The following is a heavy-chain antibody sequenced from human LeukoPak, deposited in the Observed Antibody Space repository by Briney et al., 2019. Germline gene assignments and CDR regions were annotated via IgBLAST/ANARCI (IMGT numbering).Heavy chain of an antibody. CDR2: IYYSGST. CDR3: ARGEGVGQLLIDY. J-gene: IGHJ4*02. CDR1: GGSISSYY. Sequence: SSETLSLTCTVSGGSISSYYWSWIRQPPGKGLEWIGCIYYSGSTNYNPSLKSRVTIPVDTSKNQFSLKLSSVTAADTAVYYCARGEGVGQLLIDYWGQGTLVTVSS. D-gene: IGHD2-2*01. V-gene: IGHV4-59*08.